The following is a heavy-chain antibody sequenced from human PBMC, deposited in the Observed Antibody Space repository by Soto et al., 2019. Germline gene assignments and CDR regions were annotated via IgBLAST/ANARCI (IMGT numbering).Heavy chain of an antibody. CDR2: KTYDGSNK. J-gene: IGHJ4*02. CDR1: GFMFSSYA. D-gene: IGHD1-26*01. Sequence: QVQLVESGGGVVQPGRSLRLSCAASGFMFSSYAMHWVRQAPGKGLEWVAVKTYDGSNKYYADSVKGRFNISRDNSKNTLYLQMNSLRAEDTAVYYCARAGGLLVDYWGQGTLVTVSS. CDR3: ARAGGLLVDY. V-gene: IGHV3-30-3*01.